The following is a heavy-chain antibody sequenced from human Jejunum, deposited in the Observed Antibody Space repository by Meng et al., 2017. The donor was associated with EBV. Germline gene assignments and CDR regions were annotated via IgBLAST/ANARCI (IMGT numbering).Heavy chain of an antibody. Sequence: QLDAPTSRPGLVQPSPTLSLTCAVSGDSITRGSYLWGWIRPPTRKGLELIGNIYPIWSTYYNPSLKSRVTISVDRSKNQFSLKLTSVTAADTAVYYCARGGPDFGDYVPFDYWGQGTLVTVSS. CDR1: GDSITRGSYL. V-gene: IGHV4-30-2*01. CDR2: IYPIWST. J-gene: IGHJ4*02. CDR3: ARGGPDFGDYVPFDY. D-gene: IGHD4-17*01.